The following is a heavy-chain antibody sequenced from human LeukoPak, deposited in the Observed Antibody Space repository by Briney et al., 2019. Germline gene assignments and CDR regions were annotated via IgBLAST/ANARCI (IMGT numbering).Heavy chain of an antibody. J-gene: IGHJ4*02. Sequence: GGSLRLSCSASGFTFSGYAMHWVRQAPGKGLEYVSVISSNGGSTYYADSVKGRFTISRDNSKNTLYLQMSSLRAEDTAVYYCARAEVGATPFVFDYWGQGTLVTVSS. CDR3: ARAEVGATPFVFDY. V-gene: IGHV3-64D*09. D-gene: IGHD1-26*01. CDR2: ISSNGGST. CDR1: GFTFSGYA.